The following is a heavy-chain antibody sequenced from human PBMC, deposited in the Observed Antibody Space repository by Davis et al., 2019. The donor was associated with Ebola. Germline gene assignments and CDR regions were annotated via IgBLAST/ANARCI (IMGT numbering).Heavy chain of an antibody. CDR2: INHSGST. CDR1: GGSFRGYY. Sequence: SETLSLTCAVYGGSFRGYYWRWIRQPPGKGLEWIGEINHSGSTNYNPSLKSRVTISVDTSKNQFSLKLSSVTAADTAVYYCARAYSSGWYYFDYWGQGTLVTVSS. D-gene: IGHD6-19*01. CDR3: ARAYSSGWYYFDY. J-gene: IGHJ4*02. V-gene: IGHV4-34*01.